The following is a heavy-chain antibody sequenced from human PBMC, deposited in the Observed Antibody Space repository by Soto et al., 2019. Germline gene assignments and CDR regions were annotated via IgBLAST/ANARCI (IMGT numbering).Heavy chain of an antibody. Sequence: GGSLSLSCASSGLHFRSHFMHLVRQAHGKGLEWVAVISFDGTNKYVADSVKGRFTISRDNSKNTLYLQMNSLRPDDTAVYYCARRIESGSSYGADYFDFWGQGTRVTGSA. CDR1: GLHFRSHF. CDR2: ISFDGTNK. J-gene: IGHJ4*02. D-gene: IGHD6-6*01. V-gene: IGHV3-30*03. CDR3: ARRIESGSSYGADYFDF.